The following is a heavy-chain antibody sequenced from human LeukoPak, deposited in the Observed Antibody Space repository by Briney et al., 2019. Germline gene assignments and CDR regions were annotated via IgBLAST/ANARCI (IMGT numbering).Heavy chain of an antibody. CDR3: AKRLTTVTYGWYFDL. J-gene: IGHJ2*01. CDR1: GFTFSSYA. Sequence: GGSLRLSCAASGFTFSSYAMSWVRQAPGKGLEWVSAISGSGGSTYYADSVKGWFTISRDNSKNTLYLQMNSLRAEDTAVYYCAKRLTTVTYGWYFDLWGRGTLVTVSS. CDR2: ISGSGGST. V-gene: IGHV3-23*01. D-gene: IGHD4-17*01.